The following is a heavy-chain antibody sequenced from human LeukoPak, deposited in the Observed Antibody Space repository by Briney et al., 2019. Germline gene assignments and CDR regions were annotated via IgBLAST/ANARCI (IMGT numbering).Heavy chain of an antibody. V-gene: IGHV3-48*02. Sequence: GGSLRLSCAASGFTFSSYSMNWVREATGKGLEWVSYISSSSSTIYHADSVKGRFTISRDNAKNSLYLQMNSLRDEDTAVYYCARDDTMIFDYWGQGTLVTVSS. J-gene: IGHJ4*02. CDR3: ARDDTMIFDY. CDR2: ISSSSSTI. D-gene: IGHD3-22*01. CDR1: GFTFSSYS.